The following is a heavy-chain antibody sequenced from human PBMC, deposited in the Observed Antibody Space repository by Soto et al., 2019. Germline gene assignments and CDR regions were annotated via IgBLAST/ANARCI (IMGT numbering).Heavy chain of an antibody. CDR3: AKEPSYSGYDCLDS. D-gene: IGHD5-12*01. CDR2: INGGGGTT. J-gene: IGHJ4*02. CDR1: GFTFSSYA. V-gene: IGHV3-23*01. Sequence: GGSLRLSCAASGFTFSSYAMTWVRQAPGKGLEWVSTINGGGGTTYYADSVEGRFTISRDDSRDTLYMQMDHLRADDTAVYYCAKEPSYSGYDCLDSWGQGTLVTVSS.